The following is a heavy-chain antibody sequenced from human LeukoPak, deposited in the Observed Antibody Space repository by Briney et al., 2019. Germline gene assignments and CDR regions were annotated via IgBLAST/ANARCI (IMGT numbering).Heavy chain of an antibody. CDR1: GFTLSSYW. CDR2: IRQDANEK. J-gene: IGHJ6*02. Sequence: PGGSLRLSCAASGFTLSSYWMSWVRQAPGKGLEWVANIRQDANEKYYADSVKGRFTISRDNSKNTLYLQTNSLRAEDTAVYYCANLFVVVVAATSYGMDVWGQGTTVTVSS. D-gene: IGHD2-15*01. V-gene: IGHV3-7*01. CDR3: ANLFVVVVAATSYGMDV.